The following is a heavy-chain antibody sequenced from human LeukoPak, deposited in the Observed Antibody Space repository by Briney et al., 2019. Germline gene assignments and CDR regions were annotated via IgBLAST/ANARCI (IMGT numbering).Heavy chain of an antibody. Sequence: GASVKVSCKASGYTFTGYYMHWVRQAPGQGLEWMGWINPNSGGTNYAQKFQGRVTMTRDTSISTAYMELSRLRSDDTAVYYCARGRTHFDWKAAFDIWGQGTMVTVSS. CDR2: INPNSGGT. D-gene: IGHD3-9*01. CDR1: GYTFTGYY. V-gene: IGHV1-2*02. CDR3: ARGRTHFDWKAAFDI. J-gene: IGHJ3*02.